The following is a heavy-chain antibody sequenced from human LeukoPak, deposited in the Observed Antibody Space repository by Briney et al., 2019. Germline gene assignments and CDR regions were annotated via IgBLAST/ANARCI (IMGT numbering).Heavy chain of an antibody. V-gene: IGHV1-2*02. Sequence: GASVKVSCKASGYTFTGYYMHWVRQAPGQGLEWMGWINPNSGGTSYAQKFQGRVTMTRDMSTSTVYMELSSLRSEDTAVYYCARDLDGGLAAAGIVWGQGTLVTVSS. CDR3: ARDLDGGLAAAGIV. CDR1: GYTFTGYY. J-gene: IGHJ4*02. D-gene: IGHD6-13*01. CDR2: INPNSGGT.